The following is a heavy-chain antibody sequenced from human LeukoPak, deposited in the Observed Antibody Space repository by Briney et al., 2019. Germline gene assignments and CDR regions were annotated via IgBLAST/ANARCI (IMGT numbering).Heavy chain of an antibody. Sequence: GGSLRLSCAASGFTVSSNYMSWVRQAPGKGLEWVSVIYSGGSTFYADSVKGRFTISRDNSKNTLYLQMNSLRAGDTAVYYCARDYDSSGYYLSWGQGTLVTVSS. D-gene: IGHD3-22*01. CDR3: ARDYDSSGYYLS. J-gene: IGHJ5*02. V-gene: IGHV3-66*01. CDR2: IYSGGST. CDR1: GFTVSSNY.